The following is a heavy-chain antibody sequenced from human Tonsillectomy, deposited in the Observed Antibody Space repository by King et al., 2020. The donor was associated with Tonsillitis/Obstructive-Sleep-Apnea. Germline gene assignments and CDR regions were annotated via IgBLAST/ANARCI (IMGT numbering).Heavy chain of an antibody. J-gene: IGHJ3*02. CDR3: ARDMVLEAGGDAFDI. V-gene: IGHV4-59*01. CDR2: TYYSGST. Sequence: QLQESGPGLVKPSETLSLTCTVSGGSISSYYWSWIRQPPGKGLEWIGYTYYSGSTNYNPSLKSRVTISVDTSKNQFSLNLSSVTAAATAVYYCARDMVLEAGGDAFDIWGQGTMVTVSS. D-gene: IGHD2-8*01. CDR1: GGSISSYY.